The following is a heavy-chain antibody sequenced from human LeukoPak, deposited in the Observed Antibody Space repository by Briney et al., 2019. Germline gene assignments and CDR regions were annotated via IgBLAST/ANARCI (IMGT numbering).Heavy chain of an antibody. Sequence: SETLSLTCTVSGGSISSGSYNWSWHRQPAGKGREWIGRIYTSGSTNYNPSLKSRVTISVHTSKNQFSLKLSSVTAADTAVYYCARVSGGTRDYWGQGTLVTVSS. V-gene: IGHV4-61*02. D-gene: IGHD2-15*01. CDR2: IYTSGST. CDR3: ARVSGGTRDY. CDR1: GGSISSGSYN. J-gene: IGHJ4*02.